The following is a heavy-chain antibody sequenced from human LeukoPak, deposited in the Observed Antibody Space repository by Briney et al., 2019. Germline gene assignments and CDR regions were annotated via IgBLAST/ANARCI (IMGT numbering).Heavy chain of an antibody. CDR1: SGSISSTSYF. Sequence: PSETLSLTCTVSSGSISSTSYFWSWIRQHPGKGLEWIGYIYYSGSTYYNPSLKSRVTISVDTSKNQFSLKLSSVTAADTAVYYCARDQWLFGPLFKFNWFDPWGQGTLVTVSS. CDR3: ARDQWLFGPLFKFNWFDP. D-gene: IGHD3-22*01. V-gene: IGHV4-31*03. J-gene: IGHJ5*02. CDR2: IYYSGST.